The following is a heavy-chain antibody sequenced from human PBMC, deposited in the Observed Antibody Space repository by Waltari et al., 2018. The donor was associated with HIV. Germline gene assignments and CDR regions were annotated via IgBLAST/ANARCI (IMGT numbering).Heavy chain of an antibody. D-gene: IGHD1-26*01. CDR3: TTDLTGGELLFDY. CDR1: GFTFSKAW. V-gene: IGHV3-15*01. J-gene: IGHJ4*02. CDR2: IKTKTDGGTT. Sequence: EVQLVESGGGLVKPGGSLRLSCAATGFTFSKAWMSWVRQARGKGRELVGRIKTKTDGGTTDYAAPVKGRLTISRDDSKNTLYLQMNSLKTEDTAVYYCTTDLTGGELLFDYWGQGTLVTVSS.